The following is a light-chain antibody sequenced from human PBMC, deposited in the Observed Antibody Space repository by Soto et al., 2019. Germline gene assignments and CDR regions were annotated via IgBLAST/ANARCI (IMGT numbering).Light chain of an antibody. Sequence: VVMTQSPLSLPVTLGQPASISCRSSQSLVHSDGNTYLEWFQQRPGQSPRRLIYKVSNRDFGVPDRISGSGSGTDFTLIISRVEAEDVGVYYCMQAKQWPFTFGPGTKVDIK. J-gene: IGKJ3*01. CDR2: KVS. V-gene: IGKV2-30*02. CDR1: QSLVHSDGNTY. CDR3: MQAKQWPFT.